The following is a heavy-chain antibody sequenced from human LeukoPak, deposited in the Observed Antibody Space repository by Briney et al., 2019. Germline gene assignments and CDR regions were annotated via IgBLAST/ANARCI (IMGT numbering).Heavy chain of an antibody. D-gene: IGHD1-26*01. J-gene: IGHJ6*02. CDR1: GGIFSSYA. CDR2: IIPILGIA. CDR3: ARSGSYGLGYYYYGMDV. Sequence: SSVKVSCKASGGIFSSYAISWVRQAPGQGLEWMGRIIPILGIANYAQKFQGRVTITADKSTSTAYMELSSLRSEDTAVYYCARSGSYGLGYYYYGMDVWGQGTTVTVSS. V-gene: IGHV1-69*04.